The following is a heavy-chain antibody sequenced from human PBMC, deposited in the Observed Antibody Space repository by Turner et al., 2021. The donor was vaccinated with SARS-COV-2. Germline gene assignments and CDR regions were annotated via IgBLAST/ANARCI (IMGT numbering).Heavy chain of an antibody. Sequence: EVQLVESGGGLIQPGGSLRLSCAASGVTVSSNYMSWVRQAPGKGLEWVSVIYSGGSTFYSDSVKGRFTISRDNSKNTLYLQMNSLRAEDTAMYYCARGGHYYYGLDVWGQGTTVTVSS. CDR2: IYSGGST. V-gene: IGHV3-53*01. D-gene: IGHD3-10*01. CDR1: GVTVSSNY. CDR3: ARGGHYYYGLDV. J-gene: IGHJ6*02.